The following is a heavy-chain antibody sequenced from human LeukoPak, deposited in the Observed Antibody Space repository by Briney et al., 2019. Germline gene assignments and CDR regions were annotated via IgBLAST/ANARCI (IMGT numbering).Heavy chain of an antibody. D-gene: IGHD3-10*01. CDR2: IYYSGST. V-gene: IGHV4-59*12. CDR3: AGDYGSGSYRFDY. CDR1: GGSLSSYS. J-gene: IGHJ4*02. Sequence: SETLSLTCTVSGGSLSSYSWSWVRQPPGRGLEWIGYIYYSGSTIYNPSLRSRVTISIDTSKNQFSMKLSSVTAADTAVYYCAGDYGSGSYRFDYWGQGTLVTVSS.